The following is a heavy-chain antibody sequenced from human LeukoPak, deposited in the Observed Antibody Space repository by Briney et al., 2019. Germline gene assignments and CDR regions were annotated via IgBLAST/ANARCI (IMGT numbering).Heavy chain of an antibody. CDR3: VREGYCSGGTCYSEAFDI. J-gene: IGHJ3*02. CDR1: GFTFSNIA. Sequence: GGTLRLSCAASGFTFSNIAMSWVRQAPGKGLEWVSSISGTGNYIYYADSLKGRFTISRDNAKNSLFLQMNSLRAEDTAVYYCVREGYCSGGTCYSEAFDIWGQGTMVTVSS. CDR2: ISGTGNYI. D-gene: IGHD2-15*01. V-gene: IGHV3-21*01.